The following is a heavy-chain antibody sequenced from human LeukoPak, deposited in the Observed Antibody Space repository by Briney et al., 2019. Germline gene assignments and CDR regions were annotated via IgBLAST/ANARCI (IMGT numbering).Heavy chain of an antibody. CDR1: GYRFTTDY. CDR2: IYPDDSET. CDR3: ARQSTYYDSSGYYYEYYFDY. D-gene: IGHD3-22*01. V-gene: IGHV5-51*01. Sequence: GESLKISCKASGYRFTTDYIGWVRQMPGKGLEWMGIIYPDDSETNYSPSFQGQVTISADKSISTAYLQWSSLKASDTAMYYCARQSTYYDSSGYYYEYYFDYWGQGTLVTVSS. J-gene: IGHJ4*02.